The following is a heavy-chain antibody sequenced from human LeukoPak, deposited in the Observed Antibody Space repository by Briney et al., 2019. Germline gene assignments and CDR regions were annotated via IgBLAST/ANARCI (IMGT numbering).Heavy chain of an antibody. CDR1: ELTFTTYG. CDR3: ARDWKTNSFDY. V-gene: IGHV3-33*01. Sequence: PGGSLRLSCAASELTFTTYGMHWVRQAPGNGLEWVAFIYYDGSNIYYADYVKGRFTISRDISKNTLYLQMDSLRAEDTAIYYCARDWKTNSFDYWGQGTLVTVSS. CDR2: IYYDGSNI. D-gene: IGHD1-1*01. J-gene: IGHJ4*02.